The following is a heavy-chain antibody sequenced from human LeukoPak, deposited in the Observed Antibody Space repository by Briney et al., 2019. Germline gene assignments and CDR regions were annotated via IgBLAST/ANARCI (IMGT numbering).Heavy chain of an antibody. CDR3: ARDRDAFDI. CDR2: ISYDGSSK. CDR1: GFTFSSYA. Sequence: GRSLRLSCAASGFTFSSYAMHWVRQAPGKGLEWVAVISYDGSSKYYADSVKGRFTISRDNSKNTLYLQMNSLRAEDTAVYYCARDRDAFDIWGQGTMVTVSS. V-gene: IGHV3-30-3*01. J-gene: IGHJ3*02.